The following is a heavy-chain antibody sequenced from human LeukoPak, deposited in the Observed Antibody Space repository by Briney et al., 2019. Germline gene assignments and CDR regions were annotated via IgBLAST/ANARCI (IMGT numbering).Heavy chain of an antibody. Sequence: GGSLRLSCAASGFTFSSYWMNWDRQAPGKGLEWVASINHNGNVNYYVDSVKGRFTISRDYAKNSLYLQMSNLRAEDTAVYFCARGGGLDVWGQGATVTVSS. CDR1: GFTFSSYW. V-gene: IGHV3-7*03. CDR3: ARGGGLDV. D-gene: IGHD3-16*01. CDR2: INHNGNVN. J-gene: IGHJ6*02.